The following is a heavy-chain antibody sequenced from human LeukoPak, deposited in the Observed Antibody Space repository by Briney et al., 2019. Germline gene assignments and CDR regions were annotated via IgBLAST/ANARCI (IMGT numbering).Heavy chain of an antibody. V-gene: IGHV1-2*02. D-gene: IGHD3-22*01. CDR3: ARAYYDSSGYYSGGDY. CDR2: INPNSGGT. Sequence: ASVKVSCKASGYTFTGYYMHWVRQAPGQGLEWMGWINPNSGGTNYAQKFQGRVTMTRDTSISTAYMELSRLRSDDTAVYYCARAYYDSSGYYSGGDYWGQGTLVTVSS. J-gene: IGHJ4*02. CDR1: GYTFTGYY.